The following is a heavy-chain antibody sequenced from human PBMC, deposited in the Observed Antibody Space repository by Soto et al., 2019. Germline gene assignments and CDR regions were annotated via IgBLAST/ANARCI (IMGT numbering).Heavy chain of an antibody. CDR1: GFTFSSYS. Sequence: GGSLRLSCAASGFTFSSYSMNWVRQAPGKGLEWVSYISSSSSTIYYADSVKGRFTISRDNAKNSLYLQMNSLRDEDTAVYYCARDSSYYYDSSGYDWYFDLWGRGTLVTVSS. D-gene: IGHD3-22*01. V-gene: IGHV3-48*02. CDR3: ARDSSYYYDSSGYDWYFDL. CDR2: ISSSSSTI. J-gene: IGHJ2*01.